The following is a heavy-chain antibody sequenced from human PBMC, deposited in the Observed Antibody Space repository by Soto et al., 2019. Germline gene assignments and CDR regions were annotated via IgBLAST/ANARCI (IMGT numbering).Heavy chain of an antibody. V-gene: IGHV3-49*03. D-gene: IGHD5-12*01. CDR2: IRSKAYGGTT. Sequence: GGSLRLSCTASGFTFGDYAMSWFRQAPGKGLEWVGFIRSKAYGGTTEYAASVKGRFTISRDDSKSIAYLQMNSLKTEDTAVYYCTSPGLFVNIVANWDYWGQGTLVTVSS. CDR1: GFTFGDYA. J-gene: IGHJ4*02. CDR3: TSPGLFVNIVANWDY.